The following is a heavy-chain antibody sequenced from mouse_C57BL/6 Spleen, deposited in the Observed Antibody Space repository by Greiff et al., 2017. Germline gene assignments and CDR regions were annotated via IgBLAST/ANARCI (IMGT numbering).Heavy chain of an antibody. CDR1: GFTFSDYG. J-gene: IGHJ4*01. D-gene: IGHD2-3*01. CDR2: ISSGSSTL. Sequence: EVKLMESGGGLVKPGGSLKLSCAASGFTFSDYGMHWVRPAPEKGLEWVAYISSGSSTLYYADTVKGRFTISRDNAKNTLFLQMTSLRSEDTAMYYCARDGYYVSAMDYWGQGTSVTVSS. CDR3: ARDGYYVSAMDY. V-gene: IGHV5-17*01.